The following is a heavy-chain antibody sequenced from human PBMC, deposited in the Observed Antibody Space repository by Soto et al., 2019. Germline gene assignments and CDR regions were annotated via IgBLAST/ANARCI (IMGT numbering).Heavy chain of an antibody. V-gene: IGHV3-9*01. CDR1: GFIFDDFA. Sequence: EGQLVESGGGFVQPGRSLRLSCAGSGFIFDDFALHWVRQAPGKGLEWVSGISWNSDSIGYADAVKGRFTISRDNAKNSLYLQMNSLRVEDTALYYCTKVGGLYDFWSGPLQFDLWGQGTLVTVSS. CDR3: TKVGGLYDFWSGPLQFDL. J-gene: IGHJ5*02. D-gene: IGHD3-3*01. CDR2: ISWNSDSI.